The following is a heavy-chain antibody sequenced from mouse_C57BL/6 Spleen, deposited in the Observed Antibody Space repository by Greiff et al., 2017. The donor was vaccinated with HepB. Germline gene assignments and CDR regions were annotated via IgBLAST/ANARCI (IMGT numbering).Heavy chain of an antibody. Sequence: EVKLQQSGPELVKPGASVKISCKASGYSFTDYNMHWVKQSNGKSLEWIGLINPNYGTTSYNQKFKGKATLTVDQSSSTAYMQLNSLTSEDAAVYYCAAQARAMDYWGQGTSVTVSS. CDR2: INPNYGTT. D-gene: IGHD3-2*02. CDR3: AAQARAMDY. V-gene: IGHV1-39*01. J-gene: IGHJ4*01. CDR1: GYSFTDYN.